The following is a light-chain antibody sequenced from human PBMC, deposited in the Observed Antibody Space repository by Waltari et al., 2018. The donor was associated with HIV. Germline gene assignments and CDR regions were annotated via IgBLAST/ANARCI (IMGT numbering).Light chain of an antibody. CDR2: GAS. Sequence: DIQLTQFPSTVSATVGDRVTITCRATEGIANWLAWYQQKPGKDPKLLIYGASTLQSGVPSRFSGSGSGTTFTLTITSLQPEDFATYFCQQTNLFPITFGQGTRL. CDR3: QQTNLFPIT. J-gene: IGKJ5*01. V-gene: IGKV1D-12*01. CDR1: EGIANW.